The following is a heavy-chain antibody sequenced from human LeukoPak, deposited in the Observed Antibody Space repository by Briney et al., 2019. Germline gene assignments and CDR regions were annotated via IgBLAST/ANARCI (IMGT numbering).Heavy chain of an antibody. J-gene: IGHJ3*02. CDR1: GGSISSGSYY. CDR3: ARAFRGYYYDSSGYYQGDAFDI. D-gene: IGHD3-22*01. V-gene: IGHV4-61*02. Sequence: SETLSLTCTVSGGSISSGSYYWSWIRQPAGKGLEWIGRIYTSGSTNYNPSLKSRATISVDTSKNQFSLKLSSVTAADTAVYYCARAFRGYYYDSSGYYQGDAFDIWGQGTMVTVSS. CDR2: IYTSGST.